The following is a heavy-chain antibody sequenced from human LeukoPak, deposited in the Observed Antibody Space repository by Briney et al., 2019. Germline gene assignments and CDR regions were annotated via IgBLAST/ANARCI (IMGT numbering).Heavy chain of an antibody. V-gene: IGHV1-18*01. CDR1: GYTFTSYG. J-gene: IGHJ4*02. Sequence: ASVKVSCKASGYTFTSYGISWVRLAPGQGLEWIGWISAYNGKTNYAHKLQGRVTMTTDTSTSTAYMELRSLRSDDTAVYYCARDRKTYYDILTGYYYFDYWGQGTLVTVSS. CDR3: ARDRKTYYDILTGYYYFDY. CDR2: ISAYNGKT. D-gene: IGHD3-9*01.